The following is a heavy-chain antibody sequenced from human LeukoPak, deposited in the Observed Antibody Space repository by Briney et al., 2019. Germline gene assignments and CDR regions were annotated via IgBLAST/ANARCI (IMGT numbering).Heavy chain of an antibody. CDR1: GFSFSTYS. CDR3: ARDRGFSYGIDF. D-gene: IGHD5-18*01. V-gene: IGHV3-21*01. J-gene: IGHJ4*02. CDR2: ISSSRSYI. Sequence: PGGSLRLSCAAFGFSFSTYSMNWVRQAPGKGVEWVASISSSRSYIYYADSVKGRFTISRDNAKKSLFLQVSSLRGEDTAVYYCARDRGFSYGIDFWGQGTLVTVSS.